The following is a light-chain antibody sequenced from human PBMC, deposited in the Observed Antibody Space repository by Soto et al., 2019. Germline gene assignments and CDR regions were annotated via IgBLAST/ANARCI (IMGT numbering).Light chain of an antibody. CDR3: SSYTSSSPYV. CDR1: SSDVGGYNY. J-gene: IGLJ1*01. CDR2: EVS. V-gene: IGLV2-14*01. Sequence: QSVLTQPASVSGSPGQSITISCTGTSSDVGGYNYVSWYQQHPGKAPKLMIYEVSNRPSGVSNRFSGSKSGNTASLTISGLQAEVEADYYCSSYTSSSPYVFGTGTKLTVL.